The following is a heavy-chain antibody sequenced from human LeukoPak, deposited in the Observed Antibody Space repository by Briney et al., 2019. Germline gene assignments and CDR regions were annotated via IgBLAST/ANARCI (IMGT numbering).Heavy chain of an antibody. D-gene: IGHD6-13*01. Sequence: SETLSLTCTVSGGSINSGSYYWSWIRHPAGKGLEWMGHFYTSGHTSYHPSLKSRVTISVDTSKNQFSLKMNSVTAADTAVYYCPRDPGQQLPRGWFDPWGQGTLVTVSS. V-gene: IGHV4-61*09. CDR3: PRDPGQQLPRGWFDP. CDR2: FYTSGHT. J-gene: IGHJ5*02. CDR1: GGSINSGSYY.